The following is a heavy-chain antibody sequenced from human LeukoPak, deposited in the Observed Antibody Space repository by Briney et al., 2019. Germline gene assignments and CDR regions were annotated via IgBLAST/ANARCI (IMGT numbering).Heavy chain of an antibody. V-gene: IGHV4-59*08. Sequence: PSETLSLTCTVSGGSISSHYWSWIRQPPGKGLEWIGSIHHSGSTWYNPSLKGRVTISLDTSQTQISLRVTSVTAADTAVYHCARGTDYYDSSGWLDPWGQGTLVTVSS. D-gene: IGHD3-22*01. CDR2: IHHSGST. CDR3: ARGTDYYDSSGWLDP. CDR1: GGSISSHY. J-gene: IGHJ5*02.